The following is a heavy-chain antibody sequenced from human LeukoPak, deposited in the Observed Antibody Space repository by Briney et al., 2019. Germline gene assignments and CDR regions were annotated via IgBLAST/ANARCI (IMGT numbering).Heavy chain of an antibody. V-gene: IGHV1-2*02. CDR2: INPNSGGT. Sequence: SVKVSCKASGYTFIGYYMHWVRQAPGQGLEWMGWINPNSGGTNYAQKFQGRVTMTRDTSISTAYMELSRLRSDDTAVYYCARDMRDSFNWIDPWGQGTLVTVSS. J-gene: IGHJ5*02. CDR3: ARDMRDSFNWIDP. CDR1: GYTFIGYY. D-gene: IGHD2-15*01.